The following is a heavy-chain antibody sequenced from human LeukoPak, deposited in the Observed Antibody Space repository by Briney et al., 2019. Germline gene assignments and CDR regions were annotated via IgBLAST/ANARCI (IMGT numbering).Heavy chain of an antibody. J-gene: IGHJ5*02. CDR1: GGSFSGYY. CDR2: INHRGST. CDR3: ARGGYYGSGNDFRFDP. Sequence: PSETLSLTCAVYGGSFSGYYWSWIRQPPGKGLEWIGEINHRGSTNYNPSLKSRVTISVETSKNQFSLKLKSVTAADTAVYYCARGGYYGSGNDFRFDPWGQGTLVTVSS. V-gene: IGHV4-34*01. D-gene: IGHD3-10*01.